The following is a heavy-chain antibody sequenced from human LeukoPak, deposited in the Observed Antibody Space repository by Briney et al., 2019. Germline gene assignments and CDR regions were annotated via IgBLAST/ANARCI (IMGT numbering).Heavy chain of an antibody. V-gene: IGHV4-59*08. Sequence: PSETLSLTCTVSGXSISSYYWSWLRQPPGKGLEWIGFIYYSGSTHYKSSLKSQVTISVDTSKNQFSLRLSSVTAADTAVYYCARHSGSSPHYFDYWGQGTLVTVSS. J-gene: IGHJ4*02. CDR3: ARHSGSSPHYFDY. CDR1: GXSISSYY. D-gene: IGHD1-26*01. CDR2: IYYSGST.